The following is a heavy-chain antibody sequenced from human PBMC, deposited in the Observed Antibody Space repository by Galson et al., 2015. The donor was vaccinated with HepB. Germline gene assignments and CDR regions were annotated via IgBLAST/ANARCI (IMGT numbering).Heavy chain of an antibody. D-gene: IGHD2-21*02. CDR2: ISSSGDTI. CDR3: ARGHVVVVTADY. J-gene: IGHJ4*02. V-gene: IGHV3-11*01. CDR1: GFTFSDHD. Sequence: SLRLSCAASGFTFSDHDMTWIRQAPGKGLEWISYISSSGDTIYYADSLKGRFTISRDNAKKSLYLQMNSLTAEDTAVYYCARGHVVVVTADYWGQGTLVTVSS.